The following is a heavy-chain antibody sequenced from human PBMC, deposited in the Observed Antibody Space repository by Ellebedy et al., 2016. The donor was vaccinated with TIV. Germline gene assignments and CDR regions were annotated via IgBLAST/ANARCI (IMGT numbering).Heavy chain of an antibody. CDR3: TRDRGDYEIDH. Sequence: SETLSLXCTVSGGSISTDGYFWGWRRQTPGKGLEWIGSIYHIGSTSYKPSLQSRVTILIDTSKNQFSLKLSSVTAADTALYYCTRDRGDYEIDHWGQGTLVTVSS. CDR2: IYHIGST. CDR1: GGSISTDGYF. V-gene: IGHV4-39*07. D-gene: IGHD2-21*02. J-gene: IGHJ4*02.